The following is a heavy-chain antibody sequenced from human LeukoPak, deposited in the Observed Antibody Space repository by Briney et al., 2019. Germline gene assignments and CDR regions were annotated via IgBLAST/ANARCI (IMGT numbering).Heavy chain of an antibody. D-gene: IGHD1-14*01. CDR2: ISSDGSNT. CDR3: ARQNRDFDY. V-gene: IGHV3-74*01. Sequence: PGGPLRLSCAASGFPFSSYSMHWLRHAPGKGLVWVSRISSDGSNTNYGDSVKGRFTISRDNAKNTLYLQMNSLRAEDTALYYCARQNRDFDYWGQGTLVTVSS. J-gene: IGHJ4*02. CDR1: GFPFSSYS.